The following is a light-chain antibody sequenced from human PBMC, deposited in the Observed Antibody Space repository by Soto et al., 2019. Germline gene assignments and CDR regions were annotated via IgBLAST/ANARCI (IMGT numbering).Light chain of an antibody. V-gene: IGKV3-20*01. CDR3: QQYGSSPTT. CDR2: GAS. CDR1: QSVSSSY. Sequence: EIVLTQSPGTLSLSPGERATLSCRASQSVSSSYLAWYQQKPGQAPRLLIYGASSRATGIPDRFSGSVSGPYFTLTISRLEPEDFAVYYCQQYGSSPTTFVQGTKVEIK. J-gene: IGKJ1*01.